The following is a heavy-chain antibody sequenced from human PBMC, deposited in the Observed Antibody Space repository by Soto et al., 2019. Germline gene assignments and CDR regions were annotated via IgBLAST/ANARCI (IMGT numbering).Heavy chain of an antibody. CDR1: GYTLTSYD. Sequence: ASVKVSCKASGYTLTSYDISWVRQAPGQGLEWMGWISVYNGNTNYAQKLQGRVTMTTDTSTSTAYMELRSLRSDDTAVYYCARDRYDFWSGPETHYFDYWGQGTLVTVS. CDR2: ISVYNGNT. J-gene: IGHJ4*02. V-gene: IGHV1-18*01. CDR3: ARDRYDFWSGPETHYFDY. D-gene: IGHD3-3*01.